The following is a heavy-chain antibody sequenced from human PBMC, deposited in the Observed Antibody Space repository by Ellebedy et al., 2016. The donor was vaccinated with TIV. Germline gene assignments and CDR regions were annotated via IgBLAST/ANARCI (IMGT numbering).Heavy chain of an antibody. V-gene: IGHV3-30*04. J-gene: IGHJ3*02. CDR1: GFTFNSYA. CDR2: ISYDGTNK. CDR3: VREIPVDAFDI. Sequence: GESLKISCAASGFTFNSYAMHWFRQAPGKGLEWVAVISYDGTNKYYVDSVRGRFTISRDNSKSTLYLQMNSLRAEDTAVYYCVREIPVDAFDIWGQGTMVTVSS.